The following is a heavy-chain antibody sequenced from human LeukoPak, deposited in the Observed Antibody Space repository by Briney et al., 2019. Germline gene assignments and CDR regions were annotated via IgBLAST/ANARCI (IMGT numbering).Heavy chain of an antibody. V-gene: IGHV1-69*05. CDR3: AIYSSSDYYYYYYMDV. Sequence: SVKVSCKASGGTFSSYAVSWVRQAPGQGLEWMGGIIPIFGTANYAQKFQGRVTITTDESTSTAYMELSSLRSEDTAVYYCAIYSSSDYYYYYYMDVWGKGTTVTVSS. CDR1: GGTFSSYA. J-gene: IGHJ6*03. D-gene: IGHD6-6*01. CDR2: IIPIFGTA.